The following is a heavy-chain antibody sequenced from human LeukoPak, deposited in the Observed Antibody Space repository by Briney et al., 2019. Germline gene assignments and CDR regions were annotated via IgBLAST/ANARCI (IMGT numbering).Heavy chain of an antibody. V-gene: IGHV4-4*09. CDR1: GDSINDHY. CDR3: ARGAITYYDFWSGYYPLYFDY. Sequence: PSETLSLTCTVSGDSINDHYWSWIRQPPGEGLEWIGYIYSSVSTNYNPSLKSRVAISVDTSKNQFSLKLSSVTAADTAVYYCARGAITYYDFWSGYYPLYFDYWGQGTLVTVSS. D-gene: IGHD3-3*01. CDR2: IYSSVST. J-gene: IGHJ4*02.